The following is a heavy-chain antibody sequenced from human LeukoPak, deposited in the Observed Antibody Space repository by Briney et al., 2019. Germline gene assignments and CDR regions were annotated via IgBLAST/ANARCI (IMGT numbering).Heavy chain of an antibody. CDR3: ARGGRGSAAVVAPRSFDI. J-gene: IGHJ3*02. V-gene: IGHV3-53*01. D-gene: IGHD3-22*01. CDR1: GFTVSSIH. Sequence: GGSLRLSCAASGFTVSSIHMVWVRQAPGKGLEWVSVTYTGGDSYYADSVKGRFIISRDISKNTLYLQTNSLRAEDSALYYCARGGRGSAAVVAPRSFDIWGQGTMVTVSS. CDR2: TYTGGDS.